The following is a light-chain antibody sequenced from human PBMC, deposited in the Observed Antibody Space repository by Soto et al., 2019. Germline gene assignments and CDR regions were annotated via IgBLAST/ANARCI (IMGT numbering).Light chain of an antibody. CDR3: HQYNNWPNT. V-gene: IGKV3-15*01. CDR1: QSVSSN. CDR2: GAS. J-gene: IGKJ2*01. Sequence: EIVMTQSPATLSVSPGEIATLSCRASQSVSSNLAWYQQNTGQAPRLRIYGASTRATGIPGRFSGSGSGAEFTLTISSLQSEDCVVYYCHQYNNWPNTFGQVTNLEIK.